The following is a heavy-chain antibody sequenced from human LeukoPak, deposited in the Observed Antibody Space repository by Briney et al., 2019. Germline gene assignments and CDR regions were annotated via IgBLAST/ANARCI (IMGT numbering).Heavy chain of an antibody. CDR2: IYYSGST. CDR3: AREFDY. CDR1: GGSISSYY. V-gene: IGHV4-59*12. J-gene: IGHJ4*02. Sequence: SETLSLTCTVSGGSISSYYWSWIRQPPGKGLEWIGYIYYSGSTNYNPSLKSRVSMSVDTSKNQFSLRLISVTAADTAVYYCAREFDYWGQGTLVTVSS.